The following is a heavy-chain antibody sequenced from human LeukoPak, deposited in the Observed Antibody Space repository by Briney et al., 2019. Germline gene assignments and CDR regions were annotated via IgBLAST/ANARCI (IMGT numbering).Heavy chain of an antibody. D-gene: IGHD3-16*01. Sequence: SETLSLTCTLSGGSISSSTYYWSWVRQPPGRGLEWIGYIYYSGSTNYNPSLKSRVTISEDTSKNQFSLKLSSVTAADTAVYYCARDLYVYMDVWGKGTTVTVSS. V-gene: IGHV4-61*01. CDR1: GGSISSSTYY. CDR3: ARDLYVYMDV. CDR2: IYYSGST. J-gene: IGHJ6*03.